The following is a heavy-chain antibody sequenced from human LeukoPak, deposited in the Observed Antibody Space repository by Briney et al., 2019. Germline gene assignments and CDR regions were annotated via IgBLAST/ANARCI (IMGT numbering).Heavy chain of an antibody. Sequence: GGSLRLSCAASGFTFSKYAFHWVRQAPGKGPEWVSGISGTGGTTYYADSVMGRFTISRDNSKSTLSLQMSSLRAEDTAVYYCASTRRAAVAGRFDSWGQGTLVTVSS. CDR2: ISGTGGTT. J-gene: IGHJ4*02. D-gene: IGHD6-19*01. V-gene: IGHV3-23*01. CDR3: ASTRRAAVAGRFDS. CDR1: GFTFSKYA.